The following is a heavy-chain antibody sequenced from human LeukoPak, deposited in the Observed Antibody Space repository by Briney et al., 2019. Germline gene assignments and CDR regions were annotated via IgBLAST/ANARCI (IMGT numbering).Heavy chain of an antibody. Sequence: GGSLRLSCAASGFTFSSYSMNWVRQAPGKGLEWVSSISSSSSYIYYADSVKGRFIISRDNAKNSLYLQMNSLRAEDTAVYYCARVSHGKYFDYWGQGTLVTVSS. CDR2: ISSSSSYI. CDR3: ARVSHGKYFDY. J-gene: IGHJ4*02. V-gene: IGHV3-21*01. CDR1: GFTFSSYS.